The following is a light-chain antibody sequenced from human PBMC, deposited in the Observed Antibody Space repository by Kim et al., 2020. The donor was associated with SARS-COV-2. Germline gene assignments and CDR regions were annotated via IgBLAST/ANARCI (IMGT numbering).Light chain of an antibody. J-gene: IGKJ2*01. Sequence: VSPGERVILSGRASQSVGSNLAWYQQRPGQPPRLLMSGASTRATGVPARFSGSGSGTEFTLTISSLQSEDIAVYYCQQYNRWPPYIFGQGTKLEI. CDR1: QSVGSN. CDR3: QQYNRWPPYI. V-gene: IGKV3-15*01. CDR2: GAS.